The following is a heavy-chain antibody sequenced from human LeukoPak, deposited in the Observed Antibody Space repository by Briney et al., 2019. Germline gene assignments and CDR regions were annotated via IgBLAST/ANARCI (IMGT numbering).Heavy chain of an antibody. CDR1: GYTFTGYY. CDR2: INPNSGGT. CDR3: ARDRGYYDSTDY. D-gene: IGHD3-22*01. J-gene: IGHJ4*02. Sequence: ASVKVSXKASGYTFTGYYMHWVRQAPGQGLEWMGRINPNSGGTNYAQKFQGRVTMTRDTSISTAYMELSRLRSDDTAVYYCARDRGYYDSTDYWGQGTLVTVPS. V-gene: IGHV1-2*06.